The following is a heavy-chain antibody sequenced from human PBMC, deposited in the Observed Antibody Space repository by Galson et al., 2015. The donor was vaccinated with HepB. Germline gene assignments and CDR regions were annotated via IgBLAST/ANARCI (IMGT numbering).Heavy chain of an antibody. CDR1: GYTFTSYG. V-gene: IGHV1-18*04. Sequence: SVKVSCKASGYTFTSYGIGWARQAPGQGLEWMGWISAYNGNTNYAQKLQGRVTMTTDTSTSTAYMELRSLRSDDTAVYYCARGRTTVTTDWFDPWGQGTLVTVSS. CDR3: ARGRTTVTTDWFDP. CDR2: ISAYNGNT. J-gene: IGHJ5*02. D-gene: IGHD4-11*01.